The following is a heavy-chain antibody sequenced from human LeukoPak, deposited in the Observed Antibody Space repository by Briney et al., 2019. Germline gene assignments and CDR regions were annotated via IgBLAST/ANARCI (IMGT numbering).Heavy chain of an antibody. CDR2: ISAYNGNT. V-gene: IGHV1-18*01. J-gene: IGHJ3*02. CDR3: ARPSIHSSGYYSNAFDI. Sequence: PGGSLRLSCAASGFTFSSYAISWVRQAPGQGLEWMGWISAYNGNTNYAQKLQGRVTMTTDTSTSTAYMELRSLRSDDTAVYYCARPSIHSSGYYSNAFDIWGQGTMVTVSS. D-gene: IGHD3-22*01. CDR1: GFTFSSYA.